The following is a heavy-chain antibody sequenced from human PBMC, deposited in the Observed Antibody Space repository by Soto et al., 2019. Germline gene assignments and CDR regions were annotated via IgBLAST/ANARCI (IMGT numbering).Heavy chain of an antibody. D-gene: IGHD2-21*01. J-gene: IGHJ4*02. CDR1: GGTFSSYA. CDR3: ARGLAPGFDY. Sequence: GASVKVSCRASGGTFSSYAISWVRQAPGQGLEWMGGIIPIFGTANYAQKFQGRVTITADESTSTAYMELSSLRSEDTAVYYCARGLAPGFDYWGQGTLVTVSS. V-gene: IGHV1-69*13. CDR2: IIPIFGTA.